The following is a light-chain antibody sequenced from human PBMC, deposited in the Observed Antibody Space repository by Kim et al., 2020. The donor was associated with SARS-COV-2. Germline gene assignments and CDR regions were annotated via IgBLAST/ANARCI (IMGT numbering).Light chain of an antibody. CDR1: QSVSSSY. CDR2: GAS. J-gene: IGKJ4*01. CDR3: QQYSRSPLT. Sequence: EIVLTQSPGTLSLSPGERATLSCRASQSVSSSYLACYQQKPGQAPRLLIYGASSRATGIPDRFSGSGSGTDFTLTISRLEPEDVAVYYCQQYSRSPLTFGGGTKVDIK. V-gene: IGKV3-20*01.